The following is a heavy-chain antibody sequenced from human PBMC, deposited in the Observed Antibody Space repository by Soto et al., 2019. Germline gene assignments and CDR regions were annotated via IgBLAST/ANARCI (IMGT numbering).Heavy chain of an antibody. CDR1: GGTFSSYA. D-gene: IGHD3-3*01. J-gene: IGHJ6*02. CDR3: ASLTIFGVDTYYYGMDV. V-gene: IGHV1-69*06. Sequence: SVKVSCKASGGTFSSYAISWVRQAPGQGLEWMGGIIPIFGTANYAQKFQGRVTITADKSTSTAYMELSSLRSEDTAVYYCASLTIFGVDTYYYGMDVWAKGPRSPSP. CDR2: IIPIFGTA.